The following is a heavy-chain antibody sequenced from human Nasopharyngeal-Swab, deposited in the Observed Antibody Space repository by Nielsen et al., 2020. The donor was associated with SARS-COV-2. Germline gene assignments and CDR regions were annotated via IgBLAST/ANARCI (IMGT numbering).Heavy chain of an antibody. J-gene: IGHJ5*02. Sequence: ASVQVSCKASGYTFTSYDINWVRQATGQGLEWMGWMNPNSGNTGYAQKFQGRVTMTRNTSISTAYMELSSLRSEDTAVYYCARAYPARQYSSGWSYNWFDPWGQGTLVTVSS. CDR1: GYTFTSYD. CDR2: MNPNSGNT. D-gene: IGHD6-19*01. V-gene: IGHV1-8*01. CDR3: ARAYPARQYSSGWSYNWFDP.